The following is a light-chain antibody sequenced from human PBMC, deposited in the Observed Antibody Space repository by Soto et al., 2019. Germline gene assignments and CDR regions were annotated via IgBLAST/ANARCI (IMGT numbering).Light chain of an antibody. Sequence: DIQMTQSPSTLSASVGDGITITCRASQSIRRWLAWYQQKPGKAPKLLIYDASSLKSGVPSRFSGRGSGTEFTLTISSLQPDDFATYYFQQYNTYSLTFGPGTNVDLK. V-gene: IGKV1-5*01. J-gene: IGKJ3*01. CDR3: QQYNTYSLT. CDR1: QSIRRW. CDR2: DAS.